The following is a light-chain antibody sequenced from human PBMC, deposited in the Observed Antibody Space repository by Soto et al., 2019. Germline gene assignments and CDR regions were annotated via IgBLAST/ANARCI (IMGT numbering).Light chain of an antibody. J-gene: IGLJ2*01. CDR1: SSDVGAYNY. CDR2: EVN. CDR3: SSYAANDNVV. V-gene: IGLV2-8*01. Sequence: QSALTQPPSASGSPGQSVAISCTGTSSDVGAYNYVCWYQQHPGKAPKLMIYEVNKRPSGVPDRFSGSKSGITASLTVSGLQAEDEAHYYCSSYAANDNVVFGGGTKLTVL.